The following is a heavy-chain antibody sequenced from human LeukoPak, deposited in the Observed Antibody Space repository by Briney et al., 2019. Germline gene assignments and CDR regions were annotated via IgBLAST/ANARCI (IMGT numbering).Heavy chain of an antibody. D-gene: IGHD3-3*01. CDR2: INPSGGST. CDR1: GYTFTSYY. CDR3: ARREWNYYYGMDV. J-gene: IGHJ6*02. Sequence: ASVKVSCKASGYTFTSYYMHWVRQAPGQGLEWMGIINPSGGSTSYAQKFQGRVTMTRDTSISTAYMELSRLRSDDTAVYYCARREWNYYYGMDVWGQGTTVTVSS. V-gene: IGHV1-46*01.